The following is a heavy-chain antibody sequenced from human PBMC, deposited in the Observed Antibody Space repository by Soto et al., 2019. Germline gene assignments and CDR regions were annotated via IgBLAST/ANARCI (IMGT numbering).Heavy chain of an antibody. V-gene: IGHV3-72*01. CDR2: VRNKANSYTT. CDR3: ARDKLGGGFDY. J-gene: IGHJ4*02. CDR1: GFRFSDHF. D-gene: IGHD1-26*01. Sequence: EVQLVESGGGLVQSGGSLRLSCAASGFRFSDHFMDWVRQAPGKGLQWIGRVRNKANSYTTVYAASVEGRFTVSRDDSKNLVYLQMTSLKIEDTAVDYCARDKLGGGFDYWGQGTLVTVSA.